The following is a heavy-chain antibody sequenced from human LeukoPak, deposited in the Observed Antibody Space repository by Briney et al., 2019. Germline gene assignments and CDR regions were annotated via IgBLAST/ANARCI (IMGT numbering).Heavy chain of an antibody. Sequence: GESLKISCKGSGYSFTSYWIGWVRQMPGKGLEWMGIIYPGDSDTRYSPSFQGQVTISADKSISTASLQWSSLKASDTAMYYCARQCGGDCYSAYGSDIWGQGTMVTVSS. CDR3: ARQCGGDCYSAYGSDI. CDR1: GYSFTSYW. D-gene: IGHD2-21*02. CDR2: IYPGDSDT. V-gene: IGHV5-51*01. J-gene: IGHJ3*02.